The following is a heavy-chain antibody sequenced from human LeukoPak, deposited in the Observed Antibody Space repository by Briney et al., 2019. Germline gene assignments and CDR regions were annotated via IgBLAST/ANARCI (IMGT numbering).Heavy chain of an antibody. V-gene: IGHV3-30*02. CDR3: AKGNFAWGYSSSWLDY. CDR2: IRYDGSNK. D-gene: IGHD6-13*01. CDR1: AFTFSSYG. J-gene: IGHJ4*02. Sequence: GGSLRLSCAASAFTFSSYGMHWVRQAPGKGLEWVAFIRYDGSNKYYADSVKGRFTISRDNSKNTLYLQMNSLRAEDTAVYYCAKGNFAWGYSSSWLDYWGQGTLVTVSS.